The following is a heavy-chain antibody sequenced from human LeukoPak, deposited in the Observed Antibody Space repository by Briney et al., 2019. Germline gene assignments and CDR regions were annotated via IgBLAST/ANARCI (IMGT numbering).Heavy chain of an antibody. CDR3: ARDMVGLAADGNWFDP. CDR2: IATYNSET. Sequence: ASVTVSFKASGYTFSIYGISWVRQAPGQGLEWMGWIATYNSETKYAEKVQGRVTMTTDTSTTTAYMELRTLRSDDTAVYYCARDMVGLAADGNWFDPWGQGTLVTVSS. D-gene: IGHD6-13*01. J-gene: IGHJ5*02. V-gene: IGHV1-18*01. CDR1: GYTFSIYG.